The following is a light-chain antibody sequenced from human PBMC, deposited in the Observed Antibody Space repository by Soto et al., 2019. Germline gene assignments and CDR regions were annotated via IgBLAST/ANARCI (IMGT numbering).Light chain of an antibody. CDR2: SAF. Sequence: EIVXXXXPXTXSLSPGERGTLSCRASQSVSSNYLAWYQQKPGQAPRLLIYSAFSRATGIPDRFSGSGSGTDFTLTISRLEPEDFAVYYCQYYGSSPWTFGQGTKVEIK. CDR3: QYYGSSPWT. V-gene: IGKV3-20*01. CDR1: QSVSSNY. J-gene: IGKJ1*01.